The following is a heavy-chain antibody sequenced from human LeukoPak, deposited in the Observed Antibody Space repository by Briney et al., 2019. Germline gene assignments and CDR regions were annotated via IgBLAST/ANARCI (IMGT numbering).Heavy chain of an antibody. D-gene: IGHD5-12*01. CDR1: GGSISSYY. CDR3: ARDLGDGYNHFDY. J-gene: IGHJ4*02. Sequence: SETLSLTCTVSGGSISSYYWSWIRQPPGKGLEWIGYIYYSGSTNYNPSLKSRVTISVDTSKNQFSLKLSSVTAADTAVYYCARDLGDGYNHFDYWGQGTLVTVSS. CDR2: IYYSGST. V-gene: IGHV4-59*01.